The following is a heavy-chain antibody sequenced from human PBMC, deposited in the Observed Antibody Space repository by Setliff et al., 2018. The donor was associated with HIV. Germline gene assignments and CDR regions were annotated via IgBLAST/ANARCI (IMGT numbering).Heavy chain of an antibody. D-gene: IGHD6-13*01. V-gene: IGHV4-39*01. CDR1: GDSIRGSSYY. J-gene: IGHJ4*02. CDR3: ARQYSSSSAHFEY. Sequence: SETLSLTCTVSGDSIRGSSYYWGWIRQSPGRELEWLGSVYFSGTTYYNPSLKSRVKVSVNMSQNQFSLKVTSVTAADTAVYYCARQYSSSSAHFEYWGQGALVTVSS. CDR2: VYFSGTT.